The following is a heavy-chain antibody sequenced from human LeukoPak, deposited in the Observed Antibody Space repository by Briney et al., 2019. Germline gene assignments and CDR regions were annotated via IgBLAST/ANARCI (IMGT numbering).Heavy chain of an antibody. V-gene: IGHV3-21*01. J-gene: IGHJ4*02. Sequence: GGSLRLSCAASGFTFSSYSMNWVRQAPGKGLEWVSSISSSSSYIYYADSVKGRFTISRDNAKNSLYLQMNSLRAEDTAVYYCASSGFWSGYYRDYWGQATLVTVPS. CDR1: GFTFSSYS. CDR3: ASSGFWSGYYRDY. CDR2: ISSSSSYI. D-gene: IGHD3-3*01.